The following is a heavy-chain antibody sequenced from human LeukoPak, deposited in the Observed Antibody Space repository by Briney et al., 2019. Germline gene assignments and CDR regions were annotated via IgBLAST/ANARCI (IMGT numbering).Heavy chain of an antibody. CDR3: ARGGWVAATDYYYYYYYMDV. J-gene: IGHJ6*03. Sequence: SETLSLTCTVSGGSISSYYWSWIRQPPGKGLEWIGYIYYSGSTNYNPSLKSRVTISVDTSKNQFSLKLSSVTAADTAVYYCARGGWVAATDYYYYYYYMDVWGKGTTVTVSS. CDR1: GGSISSYY. D-gene: IGHD6-13*01. V-gene: IGHV4-59*01. CDR2: IYYSGST.